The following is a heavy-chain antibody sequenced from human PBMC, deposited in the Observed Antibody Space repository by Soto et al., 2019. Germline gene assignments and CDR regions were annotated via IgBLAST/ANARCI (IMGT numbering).Heavy chain of an antibody. V-gene: IGHV1-46*01. CDR1: GYSFTTYY. Sequence: ASVKVSCKASGYSFTTYYMHWVRQAPGQGLEWMGIINPSGGRTTYAQNFQGRVTMTRDTSTSTVYMELSSLRSEDTAVYYCARDGCSTATCAGGGNWFDPRGQGTPVTVSS. J-gene: IGHJ5*02. CDR3: ARDGCSTATCAGGGNWFDP. CDR2: INPSGGRT. D-gene: IGHD2-2*01.